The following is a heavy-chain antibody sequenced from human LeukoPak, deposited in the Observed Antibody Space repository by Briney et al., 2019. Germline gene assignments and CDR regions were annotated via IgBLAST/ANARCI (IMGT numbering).Heavy chain of an antibody. Sequence: GGSLRLSCAASGFTFGSYAMSWVRQAPGKGLEWVSAVSRSGGSTYYADSVRGRFTISRDNSKNTVYLQMNSLRAEDTAIYYCAKDAGPRGTYSGLFDYWGQGTLVTVSP. D-gene: IGHD1-26*01. CDR1: GFTFGSYA. V-gene: IGHV3-23*01. CDR2: VSRSGGST. J-gene: IGHJ4*02. CDR3: AKDAGPRGTYSGLFDY.